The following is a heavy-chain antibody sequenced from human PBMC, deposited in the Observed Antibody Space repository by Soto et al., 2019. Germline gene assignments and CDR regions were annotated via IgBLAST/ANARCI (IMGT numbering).Heavy chain of an antibody. Sequence: QVQLVQSGAEVKKPGSSVKVSCKASGGTFSSYTISWVRQAPGQGLEWMGRIIPILGIANYAQKFQGRVTITADKSTSTAYMELSSLRSEDTAVYYCARTSELERLVLSDYYYYYGMDVWGQGTTVTVSS. D-gene: IGHD1-1*01. V-gene: IGHV1-69*02. J-gene: IGHJ6*02. CDR2: IIPILGIA. CDR1: GGTFSSYT. CDR3: ARTSELERLVLSDYYYYYGMDV.